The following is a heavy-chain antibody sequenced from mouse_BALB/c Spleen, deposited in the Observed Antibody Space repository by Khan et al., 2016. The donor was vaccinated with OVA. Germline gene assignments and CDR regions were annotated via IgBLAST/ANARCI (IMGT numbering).Heavy chain of an antibody. V-gene: IGHV3-6*02. CDR2: ISYDGSN. D-gene: IGHD1-1*02. Sequence: EVQLQESGPGLVKPSQSLSLTCSVTGYSITSGYYWNWIRQFPGTKLEWMGSISYDGSNLYRPSLKNRVPITRDTSKNPFFLKLNSVTTADTAQFYCARNYYGDSLGFADWGEGTLVSGSA. CDR1: GYSITSGYY. CDR3: ARNYYGDSLGFAD. J-gene: IGHJ3*01.